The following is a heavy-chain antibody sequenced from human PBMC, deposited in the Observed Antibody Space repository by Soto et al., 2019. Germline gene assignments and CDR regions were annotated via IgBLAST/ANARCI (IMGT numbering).Heavy chain of an antibody. CDR2: ISGSGGST. Sequence: EVQLLESGGGLVQPGGSLRLSCAASGFTFSSYAMRWVRQAPVKGLEWVSAISGSGGSTYDADSVKGRFTISRDNSKNTLYLQMNSLRAEDTAVYYCARRGSGSYYDYWGQGILFTVSS. J-gene: IGHJ4*02. V-gene: IGHV3-23*01. CDR1: GFTFSSYA. CDR3: ARRGSGSYYDY. D-gene: IGHD1-26*01.